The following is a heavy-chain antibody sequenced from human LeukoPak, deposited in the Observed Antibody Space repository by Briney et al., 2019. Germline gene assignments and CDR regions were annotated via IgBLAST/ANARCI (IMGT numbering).Heavy chain of an antibody. CDR2: ISSSSSYI. D-gene: IGHD3-9*01. CDR1: GFTFSSYS. J-gene: IGHJ4*02. CDR3: QTEDAIRYFDWLSKAPLDY. V-gene: IGHV3-21*01. Sequence: KPGLSLRLSGASSGFTFSSYSINCVRQASAKCLESVSSISSSSSYIYYADSRKGRFTISRDNAKNSLYLQMNSLRAEDTAVYFFQTEDAIRYFDWLSKAPLDYWGQGTLVTVSS.